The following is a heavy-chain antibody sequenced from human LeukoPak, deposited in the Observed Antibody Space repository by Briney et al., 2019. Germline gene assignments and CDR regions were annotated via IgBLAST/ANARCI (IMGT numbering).Heavy chain of an antibody. Sequence: PGGSLRLSCAASGFTFDDYAMHWVRQAPGKGLEGVSGISWNSGSIDYADSVKGRFTISRDDSQNTLYLQMNSLSAEDTAVYYCAKVETSGGANCYALDYWGQGTLVTVSS. D-gene: IGHD2-2*01. CDR2: ISWNSGSI. CDR3: AKVETSGGANCYALDY. V-gene: IGHV3-9*01. J-gene: IGHJ4*02. CDR1: GFTFDDYA.